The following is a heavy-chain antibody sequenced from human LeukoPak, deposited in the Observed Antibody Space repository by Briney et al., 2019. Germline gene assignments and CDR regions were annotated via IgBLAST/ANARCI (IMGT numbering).Heavy chain of an antibody. D-gene: IGHD3-3*01. V-gene: IGHV3-23*01. J-gene: IGHJ4*02. CDR3: AKGIRVVTH. CDR1: GLTFSSYA. CDR2: ISGGGGST. Sequence: GGSLRLSCAASGLTFSSYAMSWVRQAPGKGLEWISGISGGGGSTYYADSVKGRFTISRDNSKNTLYLQMNSLRAEDTAVYYCAKGIRVVTHWGQGTLVTVSS.